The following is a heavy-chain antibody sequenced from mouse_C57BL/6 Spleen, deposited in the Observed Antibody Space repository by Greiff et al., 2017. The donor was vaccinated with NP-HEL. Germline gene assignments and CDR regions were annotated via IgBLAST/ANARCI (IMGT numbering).Heavy chain of an antibody. D-gene: IGHD2-2*01. V-gene: IGHV5-4*01. CDR1: GFTFSSYA. CDR3: ARPSTMVTTWFAY. CDR2: ISDGGSYT. Sequence: VQLKESGGGLVKPGGSLKLSCAASGFTFSSYAMSWVRQTPEKRLEWVATISDGGSYTYYPDNVKGRFTISRDNAKNNLYLQMSHLKSEDTAMYYCARPSTMVTTWFAYWGQGTLVTVSA. J-gene: IGHJ3*01.